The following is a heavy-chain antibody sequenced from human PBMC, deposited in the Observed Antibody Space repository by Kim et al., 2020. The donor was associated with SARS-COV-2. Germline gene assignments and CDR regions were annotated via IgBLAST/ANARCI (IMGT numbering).Heavy chain of an antibody. J-gene: IGHJ4*02. Sequence: GGSLRLSCAASGFTFSTYAMSWVRQAPGKGLEWVLSISDSGDGASYADSVKGQFTISRDNHKNTLFMQLNSLRAEATAVYYCAPLSAGRNFEYWGQGTL. CDR3: APLSAGRNFEY. V-gene: IGHV3-23*01. CDR2: ISDSGDGA. D-gene: IGHD6-19*01. CDR1: GFTFSTYA.